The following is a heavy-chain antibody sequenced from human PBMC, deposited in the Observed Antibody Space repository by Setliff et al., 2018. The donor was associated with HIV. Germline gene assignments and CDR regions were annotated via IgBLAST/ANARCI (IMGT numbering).Heavy chain of an antibody. J-gene: IGHJ4*02. Sequence: ASVKVSCKVSGFTLREVSMHWVRQAPGKGLEWMGYFDPEDGVTVYAQKFQGRVTMTEDTSTDTAHMELSGLRSEDTAVYYCAIDMVGGWLRPMPDFWGPGTLVTVS. CDR1: GFTLREVS. CDR3: AIDMVGGWLRPMPDF. V-gene: IGHV1-24*01. CDR2: FDPEDGVT. D-gene: IGHD2-2*01.